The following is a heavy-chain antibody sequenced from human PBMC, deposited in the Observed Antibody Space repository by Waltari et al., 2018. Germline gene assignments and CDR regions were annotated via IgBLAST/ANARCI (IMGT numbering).Heavy chain of an antibody. CDR2: IKEDGSAT. V-gene: IGHV3-7*01. J-gene: IGHJ4*01. CDR3: ASSRVFDF. Sequence: VQPGGSLRLSCEVSGFSISKYWMNWIRQAPGKGPEWVANIKEDGSATFYGPSGEGRFSISRDNDKNSVYLQINNVRDEDTAVYYCASSRVFDFWGQGTLVVVSS. CDR1: GFSISKYW.